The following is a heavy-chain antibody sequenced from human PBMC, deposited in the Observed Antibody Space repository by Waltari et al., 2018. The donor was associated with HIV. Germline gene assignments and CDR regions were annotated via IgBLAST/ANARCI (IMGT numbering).Heavy chain of an antibody. CDR1: GGYIPSGDSY. D-gene: IGHD3-3*01. CDR2: ISQSGST. V-gene: IGHV4-30-4*01. CDR3: VRASSRFYSSSLGYFDF. Sequence: QVLLPESGPGLVKPSQTLSLACTVSGGYIPSGDSYWSWVRRPPGKGLEWIGYISQSGSTDYNPSLRSRVSMSGDTSKNQFSLRLRSVTAADTAVYYCVRASSRFYSSSLGYFDFWGQGTPVTVSS. J-gene: IGHJ4*02.